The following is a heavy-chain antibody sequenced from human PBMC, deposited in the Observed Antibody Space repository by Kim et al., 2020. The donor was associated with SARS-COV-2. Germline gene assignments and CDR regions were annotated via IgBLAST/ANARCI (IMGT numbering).Heavy chain of an antibody. Sequence: ASVKVSCKASGYTFTSYGISWVRQAPGQGLEWMGWISAYNGNTNYAQKLQGRVTMTTDTSTSTAYMELRSLRSDDTAVYYCASGGIVGASHYYYYYMDVWGKGTTVTVSS. CDR1: GYTFTSYG. V-gene: IGHV1-18*01. D-gene: IGHD1-26*01. CDR3: ASGGIVGASHYYYYYMDV. J-gene: IGHJ6*03. CDR2: ISAYNGNT.